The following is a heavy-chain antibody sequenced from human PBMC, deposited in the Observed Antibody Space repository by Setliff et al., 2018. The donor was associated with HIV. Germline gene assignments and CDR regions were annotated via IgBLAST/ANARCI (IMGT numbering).Heavy chain of an antibody. D-gene: IGHD6-19*01. CDR2: INPSGGRT. V-gene: IGHV1-46*01. J-gene: IGHJ5*02. CDR3: AREPSGWYFKDNWFDP. Sequence: ASVKVSCKASGYTFTSYYMHWVRQAPGQGLEWMGIINPSGGRTTYTKKFQGRVTMTRDTSTNTLYLELSSLRSDDTAVYYCAREPSGWYFKDNWFDPWGQGTLVTVSS. CDR1: GYTFTSYY.